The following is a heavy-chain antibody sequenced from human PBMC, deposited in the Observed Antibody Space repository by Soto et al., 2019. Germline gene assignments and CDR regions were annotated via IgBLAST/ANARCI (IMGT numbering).Heavy chain of an antibody. Sequence: QVQLQESGPGLVKPSETLSLTCTVSGGSISSYYWSWIRQPPGKGLEWIGSIYYSGSTNHNPYLKSRVTISVDTSKTQFSLKLSSVTPEDTAVYYRARGCGGYFRHWGQGTLVTVSS. CDR3: ARGCGGYFRH. CDR2: IYYSGST. V-gene: IGHV4-59*01. D-gene: IGHD1-26*01. J-gene: IGHJ1*01. CDR1: GGSISSYY.